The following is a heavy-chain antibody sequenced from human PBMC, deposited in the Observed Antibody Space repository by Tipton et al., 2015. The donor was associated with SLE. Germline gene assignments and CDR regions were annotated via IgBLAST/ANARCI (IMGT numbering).Heavy chain of an antibody. Sequence: TLSLTCTVSGGSINYYYWSWIRQPAGKGLEWIGRMYTGGNTNYNPSLKSRVTMSVDTSKNQFSLNLSSVTAADTAVYYCARYYSTYIDSWGQGTLVTVSS. CDR2: MYTGGNT. J-gene: IGHJ4*02. D-gene: IGHD4-11*01. CDR1: GGSINYYY. CDR3: ARYYSTYIDS. V-gene: IGHV4-4*07.